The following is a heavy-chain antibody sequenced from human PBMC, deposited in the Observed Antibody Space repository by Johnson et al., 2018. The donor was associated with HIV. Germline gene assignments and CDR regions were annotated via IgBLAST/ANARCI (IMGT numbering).Heavy chain of an antibody. V-gene: IGHV3-30-3*01. J-gene: IGHJ3*02. CDR2: LSYDGSNK. Sequence: VQLVESGGGVVQPGRSLRLSCAASGFTFSSYAMHWVRQAPGKGLDWVAVLSYDGSNKYYADSVKGRFTISRDNSKNTLYLQMNSLRAEDTAVYYCAREFLYGDYQDAFDIWGQGTMVTVSS. CDR3: AREFLYGDYQDAFDI. D-gene: IGHD4-17*01. CDR1: GFTFSSYA.